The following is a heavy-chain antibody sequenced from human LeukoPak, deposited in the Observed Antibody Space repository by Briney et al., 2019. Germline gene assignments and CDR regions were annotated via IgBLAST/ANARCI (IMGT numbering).Heavy chain of an antibody. V-gene: IGHV3-21*01. CDR3: ARDLGTVTTRP. CDR1: GFTFSSYS. Sequence: GGSLRLSCAASGFTFSSYSMNWVRQAPGKGLEWVSSISSSSSYIYYADSVKGRFTTSRDNAKNSLYLQMNSLRAEDTAVYYCARDLGTVTTRPWGQGTLVTVSS. CDR2: ISSSSSYI. D-gene: IGHD4-17*01. J-gene: IGHJ5*02.